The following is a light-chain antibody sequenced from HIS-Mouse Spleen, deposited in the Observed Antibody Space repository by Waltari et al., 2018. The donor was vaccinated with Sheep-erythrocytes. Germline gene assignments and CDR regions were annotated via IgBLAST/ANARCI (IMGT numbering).Light chain of an antibody. V-gene: IGKV1-33*01. CDR3: QQYDNLFT. Sequence: DIQMTQSPSSLSASVGDRVTITCQASQDISNYLNWYQQKPGKAPKLLIYDASNLETGVPSRFSESGSGTDFTFTISSLQTEDIATYYCQQYDNLFTFGPGTKVDIK. CDR2: DAS. CDR1: QDISNY. J-gene: IGKJ3*01.